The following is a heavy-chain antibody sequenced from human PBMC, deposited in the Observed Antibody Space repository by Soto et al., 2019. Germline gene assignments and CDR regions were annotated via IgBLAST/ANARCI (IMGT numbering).Heavy chain of an antibody. Sequence: QVQLQESGPGLVKPSGTLSLTCTVSGGSISSDYWNWIRQPPGKGLEWIGYIHSGSTTYSASLRSRVTISVDTSKNHFSLKLSSVTAADTAVDFCARHDGSRSTDYWGQGTLVTVSS. CDR1: GGSISSDY. D-gene: IGHD3-10*01. CDR3: ARHDGSRSTDY. V-gene: IGHV4-59*08. CDR2: IHSGST. J-gene: IGHJ4*02.